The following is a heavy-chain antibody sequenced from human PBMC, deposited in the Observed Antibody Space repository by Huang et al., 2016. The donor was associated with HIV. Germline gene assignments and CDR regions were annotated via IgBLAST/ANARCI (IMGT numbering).Heavy chain of an antibody. CDR2: IYYKGST. D-gene: IGHD3-10*01. CDR3: ARHREGPVAYYSGWGSHLNYMDV. Sequence: QLLLQESGPGLVKPSEALALTCAVSGGSIRSSDYHWGWIRQPPGKGLEWIGSIYYKGSTHYSPSLKGRVTIAGDTSKNLFFLNLTSMTAADTAVYYCARHREGPVAYYSGWGSHLNYMDVWGRGRTVVVSS. V-gene: IGHV4-39*01. J-gene: IGHJ6*03. CDR1: GGSIRSSDYH.